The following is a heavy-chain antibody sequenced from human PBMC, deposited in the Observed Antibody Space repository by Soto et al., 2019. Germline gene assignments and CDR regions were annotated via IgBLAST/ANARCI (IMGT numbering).Heavy chain of an antibody. J-gene: IGHJ6*02. CDR1: GGTFSSYT. D-gene: IGHD6-13*01. Sequence: ASVKVSCKASGGTFSSYTISWVRQAPGQGLEWMGWISAYNGNTNYAQKLQGRVTITTDTSTSTAYMELRSLRSDDTAVYYCARVLAAAGTDDYYYGMDVWGQGTTVTVSS. CDR3: ARVLAAAGTDDYYYGMDV. CDR2: ISAYNGNT. V-gene: IGHV1-18*01.